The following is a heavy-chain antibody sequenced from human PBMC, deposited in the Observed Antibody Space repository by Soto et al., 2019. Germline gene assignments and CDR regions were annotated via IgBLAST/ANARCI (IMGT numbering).Heavy chain of an antibody. Sequence: QVQLVESGGGVVQSGRSLRLSCAASGFTFSTYAMQWVRQAPGKGLEWVAVIWYDGSNKYYGDSVKGRFTISRDNSKNRPYRQMNSLRLEDTAIYYCARDYSRAAGRMVGYWGQGTLVTVSS. J-gene: IGHJ4*02. D-gene: IGHD6-13*01. CDR1: GFTFSTYA. CDR3: ARDYSRAAGRMVGY. V-gene: IGHV3-33*01. CDR2: IWYDGSNK.